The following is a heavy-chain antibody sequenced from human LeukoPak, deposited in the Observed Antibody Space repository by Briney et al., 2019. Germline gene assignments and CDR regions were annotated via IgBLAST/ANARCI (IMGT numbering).Heavy chain of an antibody. CDR3: ARHEGGGERSSWYMS. CDR2: IYPDDSQT. D-gene: IGHD6-13*01. J-gene: IGHJ1*01. V-gene: IGHV5-51*01. Sequence: GESLKISCKGSGDYFNNYWITWVRQMPGKGLEWMGIIYPDDSQTRYSPSFQDQVTISADKSIRTAYLQWRSLLASDAAMYYCARHEGGGERSSWYMSWGQGTLVSVPS. CDR1: GDYFNNYW.